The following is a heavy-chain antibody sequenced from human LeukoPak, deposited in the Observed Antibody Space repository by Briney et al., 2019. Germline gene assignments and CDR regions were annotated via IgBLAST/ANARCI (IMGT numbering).Heavy chain of an antibody. CDR3: ARYSGYDRSGLFDY. D-gene: IGHD5-12*01. V-gene: IGHV1-69*13. CDR2: IIPIFGTA. J-gene: IGHJ4*02. Sequence: GASVKVSCKASGYTFTSYAISWVRQAPGQGLEWMGGIIPIFGTANYAQKFQGRVTITADESTSTAYMELSSLRSEDTAVYYCARYSGYDRSGLFDYWGQGTLVTVSS. CDR1: GYTFTSYA.